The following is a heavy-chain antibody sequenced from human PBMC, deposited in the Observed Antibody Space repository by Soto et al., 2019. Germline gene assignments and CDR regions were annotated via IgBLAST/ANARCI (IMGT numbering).Heavy chain of an antibody. D-gene: IGHD5-12*01. Sequence: VQLGESGGGLVQPGGSLRLSCAASGFTFDDYAMHWVRQAPGKGLEWVSGISWNSGSIGYADSVKGRFTISRDNAKNSLYLQMNSLRAEDTALYYCAKDLGGSFDYWGQGTLVTVSS. J-gene: IGHJ4*02. V-gene: IGHV3-9*01. CDR1: GFTFDDYA. CDR3: AKDLGGSFDY. CDR2: ISWNSGSI.